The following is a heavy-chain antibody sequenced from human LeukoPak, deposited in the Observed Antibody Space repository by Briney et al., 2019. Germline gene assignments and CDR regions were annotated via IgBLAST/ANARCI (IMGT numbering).Heavy chain of an antibody. J-gene: IGHJ4*02. V-gene: IGHV3-20*04. CDR2: INWNGGST. CDR1: GFTFDDYG. Sequence: TGGSLRLSCAASGFTFDDYGMSWVRQAPGKGLEWVSGINWNGGSTGYADSVKGRFTISRDNAKNSLYLQMNSLIAEDTAVYYCARASSSWYYFDYWGQGTLVTVSS. D-gene: IGHD6-13*01. CDR3: ARASSSWYYFDY.